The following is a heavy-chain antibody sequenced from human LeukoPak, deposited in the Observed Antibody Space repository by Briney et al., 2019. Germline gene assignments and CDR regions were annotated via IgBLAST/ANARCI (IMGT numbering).Heavy chain of an antibody. V-gene: IGHV3-7*01. CDR1: GFSGFTFTTYW. CDR2: INQDGSEK. Sequence: GGSLRLSCAASGFSGFTFTTYWMSWVRQAPGKGLEWVANINQDGSEKYYVDSVKGRFTISRDNTKNSLYLQMNSLRAEDTAVYYCGAAAGYIDYWGQGTLVTVSS. D-gene: IGHD6-13*01. J-gene: IGHJ4*02. CDR3: GAAAGYIDY.